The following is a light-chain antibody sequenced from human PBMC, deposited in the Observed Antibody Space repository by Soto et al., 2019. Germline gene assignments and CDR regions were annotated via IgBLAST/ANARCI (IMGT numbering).Light chain of an antibody. CDR2: GNN. Sequence: QSVLTQPPSVSGAPGQRVTISCTGSSSNIGAGYDVHWYQQLPGTAPKLLIYGNNNRPSGVPDRFSGSNSGTSASLAIAGLQAEDEADYYCQSYDSSLSGHVFGTGTKVTVL. CDR3: QSYDSSLSGHV. J-gene: IGLJ1*01. CDR1: SSNIGAGYD. V-gene: IGLV1-40*01.